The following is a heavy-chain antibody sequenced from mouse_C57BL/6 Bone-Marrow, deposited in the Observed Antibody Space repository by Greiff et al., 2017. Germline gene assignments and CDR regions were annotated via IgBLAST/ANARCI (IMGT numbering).Heavy chain of an antibody. V-gene: IGHV2-9-1*01. CDR2: IWTGGGK. Sequence: QVQLQQSGPGLVAPSQSLSISCTVSGFSLTSYAISWVRQPPGKGLEWLGVIWTGGGKNYNSAHKSRLSISKDNSKSQVFLKMNRLQTDDTARYYWARRGDGNYEGVDYWGQGTAVTVSA. CDR3: ARRGDGNYEGVDY. CDR1: GFSLTSYA. D-gene: IGHD2-1*01. J-gene: IGHJ4*01.